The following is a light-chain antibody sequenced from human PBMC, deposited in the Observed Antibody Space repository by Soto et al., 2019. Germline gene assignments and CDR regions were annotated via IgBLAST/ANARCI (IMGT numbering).Light chain of an antibody. Sequence: DIQMTQSPSTLSASFGDTVTITCRASQSVNTWLAWYQQKPGQAPKLLIYKASTLQSGVPSRFSGRGSGTEFTLTINSLQPDDFETYYCQQYNHWYSFGQGTKLEIK. J-gene: IGKJ2*03. CDR1: QSVNTW. CDR3: QQYNHWYS. V-gene: IGKV1-5*03. CDR2: KAS.